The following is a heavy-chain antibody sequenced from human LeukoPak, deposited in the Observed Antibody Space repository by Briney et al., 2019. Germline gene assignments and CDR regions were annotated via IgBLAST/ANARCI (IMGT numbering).Heavy chain of an antibody. CDR2: IGGGAFYT. D-gene: IGHD2-2*01. CDR1: GFTFSSSA. Sequence: GGSLRLSCAASGFTFSSSAMSWVRQAPGKGLEWVSTIGGGAFYTYYADSVKGRFTFSRDTSKNTLYLQMTSLRAADTALYYCAKGQPAATIDYWGQGTLVTVSS. CDR3: AKGQPAATIDY. J-gene: IGHJ4*02. V-gene: IGHV3-23*01.